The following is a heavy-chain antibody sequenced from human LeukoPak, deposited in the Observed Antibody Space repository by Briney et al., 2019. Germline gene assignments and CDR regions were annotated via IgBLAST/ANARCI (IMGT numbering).Heavy chain of an antibody. V-gene: IGHV3-7*01. CDR1: GVSFSSYC. J-gene: IGHJ3*02. D-gene: IGHD3-22*01. Sequence: AETLSLSCAASGVSFSSYCLTWVRQPPGKGLEWVAYIKQDGSERYYTDSVKGRFTISRDNAKNSLYLQMNSLRAEDTAVYFCAGHYDSSGYRVDVFDIWGQGTMVTVSS. CDR2: IKQDGSER. CDR3: AGHYDSSGYRVDVFDI.